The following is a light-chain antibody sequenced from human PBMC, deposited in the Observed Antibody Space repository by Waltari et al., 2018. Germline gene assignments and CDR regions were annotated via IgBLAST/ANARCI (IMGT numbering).Light chain of an antibody. V-gene: IGLV1-47*01. CDR2: WGD. CDR1: SSNIAKTT. Sequence: QSVVTQPPSASGPPGQRVTMSCSGGSSNIAKTTVFWYQQLPGTAPRLLLYWGDKRPSGVPDRFSGSKSGTSASLAVSGLRSEDEGDYYCAVWDDKLSAWVFGAGTKLTVL. J-gene: IGLJ3*02. CDR3: AVWDDKLSAWV.